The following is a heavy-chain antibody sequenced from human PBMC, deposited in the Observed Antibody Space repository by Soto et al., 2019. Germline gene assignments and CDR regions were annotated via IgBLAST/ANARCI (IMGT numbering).Heavy chain of an antibody. J-gene: IGHJ5*02. CDR3: ARNVDIVATAEYNWFDP. V-gene: IGHV4-39*01. Sequence: SETLSLTCTVSGGSISSSSYYWGWIRQPPGKGLEWIGSIYYSGSTYYNPSLKSRVTISVDMSKNQFSLKLSSVTAADTAVYYCARNVDIVATAEYNWFDPWGQGTLVTVS. CDR2: IYYSGST. D-gene: IGHD5-12*01. CDR1: GGSISSSSYY.